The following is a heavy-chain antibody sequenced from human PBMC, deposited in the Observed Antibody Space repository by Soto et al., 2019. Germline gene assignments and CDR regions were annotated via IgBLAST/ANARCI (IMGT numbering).Heavy chain of an antibody. D-gene: IGHD6-13*01. J-gene: IGHJ5*02. CDR2: IYYSRST. CDR3: ARDTXAXTGWFDP. V-gene: IGHV4-61*01. CDR1: GGSVSXXXXX. Sequence: GGSVSXXXXXXSWIRQPPGKGLEWIGYIYYSRSTNYNPSLKSRVTISVDTXXXQFSLKLSSVTAADTAVYYCARDTXAXTGWFDPWGQGTXVTVSS.